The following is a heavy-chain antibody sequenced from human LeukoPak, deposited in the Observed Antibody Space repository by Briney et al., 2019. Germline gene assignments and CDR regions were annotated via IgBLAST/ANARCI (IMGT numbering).Heavy chain of an antibody. D-gene: IGHD1-26*01. J-gene: IGHJ5*02. CDR1: GFTFDDYG. V-gene: IGHV3-20*04. CDR3: ARTSDGNWFDP. Sequence: GGSLRLSCTASGFTFDDYGMSWVRQGPGKGLEWVSGINWNGGNTGYADSVKGRFTIFRDNAKNSLYLEMDSLRVEDTALYYCARTSDGNWFDPWGQGTLVTVSS. CDR2: INWNGGNT.